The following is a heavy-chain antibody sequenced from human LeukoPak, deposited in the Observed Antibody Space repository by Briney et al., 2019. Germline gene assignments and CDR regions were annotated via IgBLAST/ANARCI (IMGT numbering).Heavy chain of an antibody. V-gene: IGHV4-34*01. J-gene: IGHJ4*02. CDR3: ARRDGGEYYYDSSGAFDY. CDR2: IYHSGST. D-gene: IGHD3-22*01. CDR1: GGSFSGYY. Sequence: SETLSLTCAVYGGSFSGYYWSWIRQPPGKGLEWIGYIYHSGSTYYNPSLKSRVTISVDRSKNQFSLKLSSVTAADTAVYYCARRDGGEYYYDSSGAFDYWGQGTLVTVSS.